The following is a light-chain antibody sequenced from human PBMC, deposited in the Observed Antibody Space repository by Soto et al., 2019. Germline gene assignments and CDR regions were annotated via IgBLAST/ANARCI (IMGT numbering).Light chain of an antibody. Sequence: EVVMTQSPATLSVSPGERANLSCRASQSVRSNLAWYQQKPGQAPRLLIYGASNRVSGIPATFSGSGSGTEFTLTISSLQSEDFAVYYCQYYNNWPAITFGQGTRLEIK. CDR3: QYYNNWPAIT. CDR1: QSVRSN. CDR2: GAS. J-gene: IGKJ5*01. V-gene: IGKV3D-15*01.